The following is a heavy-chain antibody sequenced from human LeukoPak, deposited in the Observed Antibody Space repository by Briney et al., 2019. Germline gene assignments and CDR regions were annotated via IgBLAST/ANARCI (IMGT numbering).Heavy chain of an antibody. D-gene: IGHD3-10*01. J-gene: IGHJ4*02. CDR1: GGSISSSSYY. V-gene: IGHV4-39*07. CDR3: ARLPGGYYGSGSYYLAPAFFDY. CDR2: IYYSGST. Sequence: SETLSLTFTVSGGSISSSSYYWGWIRQPPGKGLEWIGSIYYSGSTYYNPSLKSRVTISVDTSKNQFSLKLSSVTAADTAVYYCARLPGGYYGSGSYYLAPAFFDYWGQGTLVTVSS.